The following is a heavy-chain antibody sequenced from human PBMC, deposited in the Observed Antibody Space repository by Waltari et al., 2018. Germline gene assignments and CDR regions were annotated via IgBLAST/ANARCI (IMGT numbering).Heavy chain of an antibody. CDR2: IIPIFGTA. CDR3: ARWYKAARNLYYFDY. V-gene: IGHV1-69*15. Sequence: QVQLVQSGAEVKKPGSSVKVSCKASGGPFSSYAISWVRQAPGQGLEWMGRIIPIFGTANYAQKFQGRVTITADESTSTAYMELSSLRSEDTAVYYCARWYKAARNLYYFDYWGQGTLVTVSS. CDR1: GGPFSSYA. D-gene: IGHD6-6*01. J-gene: IGHJ4*02.